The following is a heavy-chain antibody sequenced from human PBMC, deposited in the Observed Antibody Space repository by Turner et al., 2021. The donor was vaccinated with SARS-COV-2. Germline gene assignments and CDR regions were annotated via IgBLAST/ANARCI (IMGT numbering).Heavy chain of an antibody. V-gene: IGHV3-23*01. CDR2: ISCSGVST. Sequence: EVQLLESGGGLVQPGGFLRLSCAASGFTFSSYAMSWVRQAPGKGLEWVSAISCSGVSTYYADSVKGRFTISRDNSKNTLYLQMNSLRAEDTAVYYCAKGEGYGSGAFDIWGQGTMVTVSS. J-gene: IGHJ3*02. D-gene: IGHD3-10*01. CDR1: GFTFSSYA. CDR3: AKGEGYGSGAFDI.